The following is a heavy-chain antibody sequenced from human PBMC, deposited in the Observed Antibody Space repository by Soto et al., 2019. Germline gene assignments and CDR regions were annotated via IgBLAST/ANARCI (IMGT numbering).Heavy chain of an antibody. Sequence: SETLSLTCTVSGGSVSSSIYYWGWVRKPPGKGLEWIGSVYYSGSTYYNPSLESRVTISVDKSKNQFSLKLMSLSAADTAVYYCGRLEGLATISYYFDYWGQGALVTVSS. CDR3: GRLEGLATISYYFDY. CDR1: GGSVSSSIYY. J-gene: IGHJ4*02. CDR2: VYYSGST. D-gene: IGHD3-9*01. V-gene: IGHV4-39*01.